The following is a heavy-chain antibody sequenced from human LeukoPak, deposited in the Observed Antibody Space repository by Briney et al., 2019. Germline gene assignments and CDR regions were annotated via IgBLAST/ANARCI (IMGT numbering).Heavy chain of an antibody. CDR2: ISPGGGPT. Sequence: PGGSLRLSCAASGFTFSSYAMSWVRQAPGKGLEWVSGISPGGGPTYYADSVRGRFSISRDDLKNTVYLQMKNLTAEDTAVYYCAKDGAWLRFDDWGQGILVTVSS. CDR1: GFTFSSYA. J-gene: IGHJ4*02. V-gene: IGHV3-23*01. CDR3: AKDGAWLRFDD. D-gene: IGHD5-12*01.